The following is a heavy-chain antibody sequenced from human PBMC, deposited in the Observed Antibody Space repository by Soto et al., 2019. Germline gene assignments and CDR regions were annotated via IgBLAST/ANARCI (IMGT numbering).Heavy chain of an antibody. Sequence: QVQLQQWGAGLLKPSETLSLTCAVYGGSFSGYYWSWIRQPPGKGLEWIGEINHRGSTNYNPSLKSRVTISVDTSKNQFSLKLSSVTAADTAVYYCARVIVSSSLSGYYYYGMDVWGQGTTVTVSS. J-gene: IGHJ6*02. D-gene: IGHD6-13*01. CDR3: ARVIVSSSLSGYYYYGMDV. CDR1: GGSFSGYY. V-gene: IGHV4-34*01. CDR2: INHRGST.